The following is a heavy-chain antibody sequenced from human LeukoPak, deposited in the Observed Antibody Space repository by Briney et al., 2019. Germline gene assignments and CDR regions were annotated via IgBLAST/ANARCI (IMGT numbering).Heavy chain of an antibody. D-gene: IGHD6-19*01. CDR1: GFTFSSYW. CDR3: VADRSLDYYYYMDV. Sequence: GGSLRLSCAASGFTFSSYWMSWVRQAPGRGLVWVSRINSDGSSTSYADSVKGRFTISRDNAKNTLYLQMNSLRAEDTAVYFCVADRSLDYYYYMDVWGKGTTVTVSS. V-gene: IGHV3-74*01. CDR2: INSDGSST. J-gene: IGHJ6*03.